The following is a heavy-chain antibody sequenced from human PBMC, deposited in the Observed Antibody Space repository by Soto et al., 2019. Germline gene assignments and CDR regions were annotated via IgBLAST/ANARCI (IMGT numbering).Heavy chain of an antibody. D-gene: IGHD6-19*01. V-gene: IGHV3-7*01. J-gene: IGHJ4*02. CDR1: GFTCSSYW. CDR2: IKQDGSEK. CDR3: ARDRGSGWYRGY. Sequence: GGSLRLSCAASGFTCSSYWMSWVRQAPGKGLEWVANIKQDGSEKYYVDSVKGRFTISRDNAKNSLYLQMNSLRAEDTAVYYCARDRGSGWYRGYWGQGTLVTVSS.